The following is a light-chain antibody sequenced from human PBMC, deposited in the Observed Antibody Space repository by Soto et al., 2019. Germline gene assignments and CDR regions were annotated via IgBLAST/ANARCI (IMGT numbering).Light chain of an antibody. CDR3: QQSYNWPS. CDR1: QNIRSQ. CDR2: GAS. J-gene: IGKJ1*01. V-gene: IGKV3-15*01. Sequence: EIVMTQSPATLSVSPGERATLSCRASQNIRSQLAWYQQKPGQAPRLIIYGASTRATGIPARFSGSGSGTEFTLTISRLQSEDFAVYSCQQSYNWPSFGQGTKLEVK.